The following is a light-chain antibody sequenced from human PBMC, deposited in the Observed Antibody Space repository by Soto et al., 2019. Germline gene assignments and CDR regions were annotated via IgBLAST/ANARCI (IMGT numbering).Light chain of an antibody. CDR3: HQYGSSPRT. CDR1: QSVSSSY. J-gene: IGKJ1*01. Sequence: EIVLTQSPGTLSLSPGERATLSCRASQSVSSSYLGWYQQKPGQAPRLLIYGASSRATGIPDRFSGSGSGKDFTLTISRLEPEDFAVYYCHQYGSSPRTFGQGTKVEIK. V-gene: IGKV3-20*01. CDR2: GAS.